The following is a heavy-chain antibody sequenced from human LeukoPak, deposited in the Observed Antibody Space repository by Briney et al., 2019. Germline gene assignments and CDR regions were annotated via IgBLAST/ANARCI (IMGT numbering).Heavy chain of an antibody. CDR1: GYTFTSYG. D-gene: IGHD3-3*01. CDR2: ISAYNGNT. Sequence: GASVKVSCKASGYTFTSYGISWVRQAPGQGLGWMGWISAYNGNTNYAQKLQGRVTMTTDTSTSTAYMELRSLRSDDTAVYYCARALDFWSGYPTPFDYWGQGTLVTVSS. CDR3: ARALDFWSGYPTPFDY. V-gene: IGHV1-18*01. J-gene: IGHJ4*02.